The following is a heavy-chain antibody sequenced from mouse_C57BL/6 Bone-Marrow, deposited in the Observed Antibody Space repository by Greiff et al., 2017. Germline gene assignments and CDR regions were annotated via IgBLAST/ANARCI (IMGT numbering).Heavy chain of an antibody. CDR2: SYPGGGYT. Sequence: QVQLKESGAELVRPGTSLKMSCTASGYTFTNYWIGWSKQRPGPGLEWIGDSYPGGGYTNYNEKFKGKATLTADKSSSTAYMQFSSLTSEDSAISYCARSGYDYDEAWFAYWGQGTLVTVSA. CDR3: ARSGYDYDEAWFAY. J-gene: IGHJ3*01. V-gene: IGHV1-63*01. CDR1: GYTFTNYW. D-gene: IGHD2-4*01.